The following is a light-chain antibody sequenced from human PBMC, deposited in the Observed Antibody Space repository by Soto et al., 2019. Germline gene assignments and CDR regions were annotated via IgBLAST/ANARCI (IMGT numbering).Light chain of an antibody. CDR3: QQLRSYPQT. Sequence: DIQLTQSPSFLSASVGDRVTITCRASQDISSYLAWYQQKPGKAPNILIYAASTLQSGVPSRFSGSGSVTQFTLTISSLQPEDFATYYCQQLRSYPQTFGQGTKVDIK. V-gene: IGKV1-9*01. J-gene: IGKJ1*01. CDR2: AAS. CDR1: QDISSY.